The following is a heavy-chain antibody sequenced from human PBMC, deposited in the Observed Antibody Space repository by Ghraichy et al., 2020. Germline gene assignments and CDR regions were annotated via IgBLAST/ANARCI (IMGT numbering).Heavy chain of an antibody. V-gene: IGHV4-31*03. CDR2: IYYSGST. CDR3: ARSPRGGAVVIGPVDS. J-gene: IGHJ4*02. CDR1: GGSISAGAYY. Sequence: TLSLTCTVSGGSISAGAYYWSWIRQHPGKGLEWIGYIYYSGSTYYNPSLKSRVSISADTSKSQFSLKLTSVTAADTAVYFCARSPRGGAVVIGPVDSWGQGTLVTVSS. D-gene: IGHD3-10*01.